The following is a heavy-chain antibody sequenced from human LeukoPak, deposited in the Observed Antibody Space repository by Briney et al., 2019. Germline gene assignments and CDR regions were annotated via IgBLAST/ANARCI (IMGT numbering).Heavy chain of an antibody. CDR2: ISSSGSTI. J-gene: IGHJ4*02. CDR1: GFTFSDYY. V-gene: IGHV3-11*01. D-gene: IGHD6-19*01. CDR3: AKSPAVAVLYYFDY. Sequence: GGSLRLSCAASGFTFSDYYMSWICQAPGKGLEWVSYISSSGSTIYYADSVKGRFTISRDNAKNSLYLQMNSLRAEDTAVYYCAKSPAVAVLYYFDYWGQGTLVTVSS.